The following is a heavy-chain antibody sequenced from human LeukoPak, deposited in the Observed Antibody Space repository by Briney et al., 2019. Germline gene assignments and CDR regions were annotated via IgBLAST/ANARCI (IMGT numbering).Heavy chain of an antibody. CDR3: AKDAVRQLSWGAFDV. Sequence: GGSLRLSCAASGFSFSTYALSWVRQAPGKGLEWVSATSGNGAKTYYADSVRGRFTISRDNSKNTLYLQMNSLRAEDTAVYYCAKDAVRQLSWGAFDVWGQGTMVTVSS. D-gene: IGHD6-13*01. V-gene: IGHV3-23*01. CDR2: TSGNGAKT. CDR1: GFSFSTYA. J-gene: IGHJ3*01.